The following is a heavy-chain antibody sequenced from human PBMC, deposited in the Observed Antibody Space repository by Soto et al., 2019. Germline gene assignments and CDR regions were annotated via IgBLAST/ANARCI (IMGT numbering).Heavy chain of an antibody. Sequence: QLHLVQSGAVVKKPGASVTVSCSASGYPVTAYYMHWVRQAPGRGLEWMGGINPATGAAKYTQTFPGRVTMTRDTSPSTVFMELGGLTSEDPAVFYWARGGGVGVAGSAAFDMWGQGTLVTVSS. CDR2: INPATGAA. V-gene: IGHV1-2*02. J-gene: IGHJ3*02. CDR3: ARGGGVGVAGSAAFDM. D-gene: IGHD3-3*01. CDR1: GYPVTAYY.